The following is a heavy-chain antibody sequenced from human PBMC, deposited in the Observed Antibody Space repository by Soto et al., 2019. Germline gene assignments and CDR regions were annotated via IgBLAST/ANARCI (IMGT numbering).Heavy chain of an antibody. CDR2: IYYSGST. D-gene: IGHD2-15*01. J-gene: IGHJ1*01. CDR1: GGSISSYY. V-gene: IGHV4-59*08. Sequence: PSETLSLTCTVSGGSISSYYWSWIRQPPGKGLEWIGYIYYSGSTNYNPSLKSRVTISVDTSKNQFSLKASDTAMYYCARQGRFCSGDTCKAQQYFELWGQGTLVTVSS. CDR3: ARQGRFCSGDTCKAQQYFEL.